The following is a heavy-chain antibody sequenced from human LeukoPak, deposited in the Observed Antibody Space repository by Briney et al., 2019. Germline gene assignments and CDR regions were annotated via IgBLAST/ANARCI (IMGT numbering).Heavy chain of an antibody. Sequence: GESLKISCKGPGYSFTSYWIGWVRQRPGKGLGWMGIIYPGDSDTRYSPPFQGQVTISADKSTSTAYLQWSSLKAPDTAMYYCARRSRQTSGWYGPHDAFDIWGQGTMVTVSS. J-gene: IGHJ3*02. CDR3: ARRSRQTSGWYGPHDAFDI. CDR2: IYPGDSDT. D-gene: IGHD6-19*01. V-gene: IGHV5-51*01. CDR1: GYSFTSYW.